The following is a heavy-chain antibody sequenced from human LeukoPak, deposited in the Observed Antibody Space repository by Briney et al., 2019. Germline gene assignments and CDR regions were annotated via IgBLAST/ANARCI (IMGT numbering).Heavy chain of an antibody. V-gene: IGHV3-23*01. CDR1: GFTFSTYA. CDR3: AKRTSGSSWYSSDS. D-gene: IGHD6-13*01. CDR2: ISGSGVST. Sequence: PGGSLRLSCTASGFTFSTYAMNWVRQAPGKGLEWVSGISGSGVSTYYADSVKGRFTISRDNSNNTLYLQMSSLRAEDTAVYYCAKRTSGSSWYSSDSWGQGTLVTVSS. J-gene: IGHJ4*02.